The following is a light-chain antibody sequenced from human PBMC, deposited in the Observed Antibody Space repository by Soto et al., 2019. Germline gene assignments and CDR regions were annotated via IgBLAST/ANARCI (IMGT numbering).Light chain of an antibody. CDR3: SSYTSGATLYV. V-gene: IGLV2-14*01. CDR2: GVT. J-gene: IGLJ1*01. CDR1: SSDIGGYNY. Sequence: QSVLTQPASVSGSPGRSITISCTGTSSDIGGYNYVSWYQQHPGKAPKLMIYGVTNRPSGVSNRFSGSKSGNTASLTISGLQAEDEADYYCSSYTSGATLYVFGTGTKVTVL.